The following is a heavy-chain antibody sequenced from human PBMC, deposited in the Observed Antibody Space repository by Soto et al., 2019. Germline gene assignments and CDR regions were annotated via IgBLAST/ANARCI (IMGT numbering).Heavy chain of an antibody. CDR2: ISSSSSYI. CDR3: ARDRLVDTAMVQYYYYGMDV. V-gene: IGHV3-21*01. D-gene: IGHD5-18*01. CDR1: GSTFSSYS. Sequence: GGSLRLSCAASGSTFSSYSMNWVRQAPGKGLEWVSSISSSSSYIYYADSVKGRFTISRDNAKNSLYLQMNSLRAEDTAVYYCARDRLVDTAMVQYYYYGMDVWGQGTTVTSP. J-gene: IGHJ6*02.